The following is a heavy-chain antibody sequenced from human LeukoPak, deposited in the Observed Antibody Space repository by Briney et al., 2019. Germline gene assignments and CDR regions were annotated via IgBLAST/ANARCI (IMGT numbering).Heavy chain of an antibody. CDR1: GYSFTNYW. V-gene: IGHV5-51*01. Sequence: GESLKISCKGSGYSFTNYWIGWVRQMPGKGLEWMGTIYPGDSDPRYNPSFQGQVTISADKSISTAYLQWSSLKAPDSAMYYCARLSLGGYSSGWYIDYWGQGTLVTVSS. D-gene: IGHD6-19*01. J-gene: IGHJ4*02. CDR3: ARLSLGGYSSGWYIDY. CDR2: IYPGDSDP.